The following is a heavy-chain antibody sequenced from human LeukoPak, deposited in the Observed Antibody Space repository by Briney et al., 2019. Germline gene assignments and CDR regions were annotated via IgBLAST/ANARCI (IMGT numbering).Heavy chain of an antibody. J-gene: IGHJ1*01. V-gene: IGHV3-30*18. Sequence: TGGSLRLSCAASGFTFSSYGMHWVRQAPGKGLEWVAVISYDGSNKYYADSVKGRFTISRDNSKNTLYLQMNSLRAEDTAVYYCAKSPGTTHSHLYAEYFQHWGQGTLVTVSS. CDR2: ISYDGSNK. CDR3: AKSPGTTHSHLYAEYFQH. D-gene: IGHD1-14*01. CDR1: GFTFSSYG.